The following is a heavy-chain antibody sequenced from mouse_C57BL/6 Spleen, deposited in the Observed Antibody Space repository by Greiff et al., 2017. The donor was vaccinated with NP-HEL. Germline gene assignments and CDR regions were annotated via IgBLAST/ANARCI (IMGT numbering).Heavy chain of an antibody. V-gene: IGHV1-53*01. J-gene: IGHJ4*01. D-gene: IGHD3-1*01. CDR2: INPSNGGT. Sequence: QVQLQQPGTELVKPGASVKLSCKASGYTFTSYWMHWVKQRPGPGLEWIGNINPSNGGTNYNEKFKSMATLTVDKSSSTAYMQLSSLTSEDSAVYYCARSGFFVGYWGQGTSVTVSS. CDR3: ARSGFFVGY. CDR1: GYTFTSYW.